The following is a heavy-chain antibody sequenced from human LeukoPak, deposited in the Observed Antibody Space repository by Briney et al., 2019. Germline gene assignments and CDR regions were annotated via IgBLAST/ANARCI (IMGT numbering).Heavy chain of an antibody. CDR2: IYYSGST. Sequence: SETLSLTCTVSGGSISSSSYYWGWIRQPPGKGLEWIGTIYYSGSTYYNPSLKSRVTISVDTSKNQFSLNLTSVTAADTAVYYCARGYSYERGFFDYWGQGILVTLSS. D-gene: IGHD5-12*01. J-gene: IGHJ4*02. CDR3: ARGYSYERGFFDY. CDR1: GGSISSSSYY. V-gene: IGHV4-39*07.